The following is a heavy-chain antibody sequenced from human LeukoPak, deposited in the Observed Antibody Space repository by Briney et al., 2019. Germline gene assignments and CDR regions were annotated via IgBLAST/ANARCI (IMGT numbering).Heavy chain of an antibody. J-gene: IGHJ5*02. CDR1: GGSFSGYY. Sequence: SETLSLTCAVWGGSFSGYYWSWIRQPRGKGREWRGEINHSGSTNYTPSLKSRVTISVDTSKNQFSLKLSSVTAADTAVYSCARGGSGNWFHPWGQGTLVTVSS. CDR2: INHSGST. V-gene: IGHV4-34*01. CDR3: ARGGSGNWFHP.